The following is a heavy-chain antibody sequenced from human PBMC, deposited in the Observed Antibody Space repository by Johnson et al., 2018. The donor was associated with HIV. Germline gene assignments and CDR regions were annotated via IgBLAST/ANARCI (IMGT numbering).Heavy chain of an antibody. CDR2: IYSDGSDT. CDR1: GFIFRNYW. J-gene: IGHJ3*02. CDR3: ARKQWLETPSDAFDI. Sequence: QLVESGGVLEQPGRSLRLSCAASGFIFRNYWMHWVRQAPGKGLVWVARIYSDGSDTAYADSVKGRFTISRDNAKRTLYLQINSLKAEDTAVYYCARKQWLETPSDAFDIWGQGTMVTVSS. D-gene: IGHD6-19*01. V-gene: IGHV3-74*03.